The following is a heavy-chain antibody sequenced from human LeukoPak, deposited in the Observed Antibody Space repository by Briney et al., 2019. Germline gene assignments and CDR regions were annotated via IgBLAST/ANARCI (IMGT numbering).Heavy chain of an antibody. CDR1: GFTFSNYA. J-gene: IGHJ5*02. V-gene: IGHV3-48*03. CDR2: ISSSGSTI. CDR3: ARHRMGGRIAVAGRGWFDP. D-gene: IGHD6-19*01. Sequence: PGGSLRLSCAASGFTFSNYAMSWVRQAPGKGLEWVSYISSSGSTIYYADSVKGRFTISRDNAKNSLYLQMNSLRAEDTAVYYCARHRMGGRIAVAGRGWFDPWGQGTLVTVSS.